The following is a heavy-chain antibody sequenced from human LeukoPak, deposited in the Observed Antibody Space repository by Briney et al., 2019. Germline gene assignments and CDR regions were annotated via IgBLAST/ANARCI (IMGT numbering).Heavy chain of an antibody. V-gene: IGHV3-15*01. Sequence: GGSLRLSCAASGFTFSNAWMSWVRQAPGKRLEWVGRIKRKTDGGTTDYAAPVKGRFTISRDDSKNTLYLQMNSLKTEDTAVYYCTTGYYDSSGPGRFDYWGQGTLVTVSS. D-gene: IGHD3-22*01. CDR1: GFTFSNAW. J-gene: IGHJ4*02. CDR2: IKRKTDGGTT. CDR3: TTGYYDSSGPGRFDY.